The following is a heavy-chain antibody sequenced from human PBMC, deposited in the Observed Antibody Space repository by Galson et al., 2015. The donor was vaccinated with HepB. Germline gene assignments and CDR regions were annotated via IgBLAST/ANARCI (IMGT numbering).Heavy chain of an antibody. D-gene: IGHD3-3*01. V-gene: IGHV3-23*01. J-gene: IGHJ4*02. CDR3: AKPPWTVFGVVSRKSYYFNH. CDR2: VSASGGGA. CDR1: DINFEDYG. Sequence: SLRLSCAVSDINFEDYGMHWVRQAPGKGLEWVSSVSASGGGAHYADSVKGRFAVSRDNSKNTLYLQMNSLRAEDTAVYYCAKPPWTVFGVVSRKSYYFNHWGRGTLVTVSS.